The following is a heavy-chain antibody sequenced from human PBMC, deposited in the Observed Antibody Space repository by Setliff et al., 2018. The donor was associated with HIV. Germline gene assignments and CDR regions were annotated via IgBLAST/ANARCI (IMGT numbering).Heavy chain of an antibody. D-gene: IGHD3-9*01. V-gene: IGHV4-39*01. CDR1: GGSINRSNYY. J-gene: IGHJ4*02. CDR2: ISYTGST. Sequence: SETLSLTCTVPGGSINRSNYYWGWIRQPPGKGLEWIGTISYTGSTYYDPSLESRVTISLDTSKNQFFLKLSTVTAPDTAIYYCARQTWEYYDTLTGYYRSPKNFDSWGQGTLVTVSS. CDR3: ARQTWEYYDTLTGYYRSPKNFDS.